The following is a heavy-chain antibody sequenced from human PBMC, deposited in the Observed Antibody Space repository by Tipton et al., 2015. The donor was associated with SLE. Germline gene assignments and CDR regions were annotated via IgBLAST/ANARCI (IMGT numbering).Heavy chain of an antibody. CDR2: VSYSGST. J-gene: IGHJ4*02. CDR1: GASITSGGFF. Sequence: GASITSGGFFWSWIRQHPGKGLEWIGYVSYSGSTSYNPSLKSRVTMSIDTSKDQFSLKLTSVTAADTAVYFCARDIYGSGSPLRYFDLWGQGPLVTVSS. CDR3: ARDIYGSGSPLRYFDL. V-gene: IGHV4-31*02. D-gene: IGHD3-10*01.